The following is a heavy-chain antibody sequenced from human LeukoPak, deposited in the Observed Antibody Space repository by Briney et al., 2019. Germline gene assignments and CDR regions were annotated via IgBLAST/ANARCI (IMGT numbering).Heavy chain of an antibody. CDR2: IYYSGTT. CDR3: ARHGYTSMVYYLNY. D-gene: IGHD5-18*01. V-gene: IGHV4-39*01. Sequence: SETLSLTCTVSGDSISTSSYYWGWIRQPPGKGLEWIGSIYYSGTTYYSPPLKSRVTIFVDTSNNQFSLRLSSVTAADTAAYYCARHGYTSMVYYLNYWGQGMLVTVSS. J-gene: IGHJ4*02. CDR1: GDSISTSSYY.